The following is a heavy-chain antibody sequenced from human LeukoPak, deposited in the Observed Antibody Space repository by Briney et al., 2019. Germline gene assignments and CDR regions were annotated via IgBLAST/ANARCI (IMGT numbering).Heavy chain of an antibody. Sequence: SGGSLRLSCAASGFTFSSYWMNWARQAPGKGLEWVASINHNGNVNYYVDSVKGRFTISRDNAKNSLYLQMNSLRAEDTAVYYCARGVVVGGIAGYLDYWGQGTLVTVSS. CDR2: INHNGNVN. V-gene: IGHV3-7*03. D-gene: IGHD1-26*01. CDR1: GFTFSSYW. CDR3: ARGVVVGGIAGYLDY. J-gene: IGHJ4*02.